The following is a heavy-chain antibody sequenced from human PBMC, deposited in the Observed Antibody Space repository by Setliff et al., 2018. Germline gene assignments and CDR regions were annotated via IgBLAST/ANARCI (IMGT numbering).Heavy chain of an antibody. D-gene: IGHD3-10*01. CDR1: GYTFTGYY. V-gene: IGHV1-2*02. J-gene: IGHJ4*02. Sequence: ASVKVSCKASGYTFTGYYMHWVRQAPGQGLEWMGWINPNSGEPNYAQKFQGRVTITADESTSTAYMELRSLKSEDTAVYYCAREALQRAGLYFFDIWGQGMLVTVSS. CDR3: AREALQRAGLYFFDI. CDR2: INPNSGEP.